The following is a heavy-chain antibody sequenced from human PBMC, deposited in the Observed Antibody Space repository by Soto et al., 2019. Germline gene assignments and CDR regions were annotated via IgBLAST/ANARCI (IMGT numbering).Heavy chain of an antibody. V-gene: IGHV3-7*03. CDR1: GFTFTRFW. Sequence: LRLSCATSGFTFTRFWMTWVRRTPGKGLEWVANIKYDGSEKYYVDPVKGRFTISRDNAKSSLYLEMSSLRAEDTAVYYCAKAYSGYVFFDYCGQGTLITVSS. CDR3: AKAYSGYVFFDY. CDR2: IKYDGSEK. J-gene: IGHJ4*02. D-gene: IGHD5-12*01.